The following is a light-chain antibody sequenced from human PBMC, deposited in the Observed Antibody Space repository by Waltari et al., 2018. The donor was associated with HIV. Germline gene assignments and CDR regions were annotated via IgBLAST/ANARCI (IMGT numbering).Light chain of an antibody. CDR1: SLRSYY. CDR2: GRN. V-gene: IGLV3-19*01. CDR3: HSRDSSGFHVV. Sequence: SSDLTQDPSVSVALGQTVRITCQGDSLRSYYASWYQHKPGQAPVVVFFGRNNRPSGIPDRFSCSRSGNTASLTITGAQAEDEADYYCHSRDSSGFHVVFGGGTKVTVL. J-gene: IGLJ2*01.